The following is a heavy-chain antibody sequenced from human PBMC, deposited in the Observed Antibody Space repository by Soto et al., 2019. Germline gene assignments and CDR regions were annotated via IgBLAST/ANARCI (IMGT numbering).Heavy chain of an antibody. CDR2: IIPIFGTA. CDR3: ARDRRQDGYNWYAFDI. V-gene: IGHV1-69*13. CDR1: GGTFSSYS. D-gene: IGHD5-12*01. J-gene: IGHJ3*02. Sequence: GGSVKVSCKASGGTFSSYSISWVRQAPGQGLEWMGGIIPIFGTANYAQKFQGRVTITADESTSTAYMELSSLRSEDTAVYYCARDRRQDGYNWYAFDIWGQGTMVTVSS.